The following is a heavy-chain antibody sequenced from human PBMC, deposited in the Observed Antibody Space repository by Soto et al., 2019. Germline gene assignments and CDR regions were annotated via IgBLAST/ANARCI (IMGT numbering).Heavy chain of an antibody. CDR1: GGSISSYY. CDR3: ARLAVAGQADYFDY. D-gene: IGHD6-19*01. J-gene: IGHJ4*02. Sequence: SETLSLTCTVSGGSISSYYCSWIRQPPGKGLEWIGYIYYSGSTNYNPSLKSRVTISVDTSKNQFSLKLSSVTAADTAVYYCARLAVAGQADYFDYWGQGTLVTVSS. CDR2: IYYSGST. V-gene: IGHV4-59*08.